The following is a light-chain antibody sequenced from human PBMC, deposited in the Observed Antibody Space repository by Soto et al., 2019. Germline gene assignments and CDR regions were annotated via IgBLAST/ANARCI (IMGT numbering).Light chain of an antibody. CDR1: SSNIGSNT. CDR2: SNN. CDR3: AAWDDSLNGRV. Sequence: VLTQPPSASGPPGQRVTISCSGSSSNIGSNTVNWYQQLPGTAPKLLIYSNNQRPSGVPDRFSGSKSGTSASLAISGLQSEDEADYYCAAWDDSLNGRVFGGGTKLTVL. J-gene: IGLJ3*02. V-gene: IGLV1-44*01.